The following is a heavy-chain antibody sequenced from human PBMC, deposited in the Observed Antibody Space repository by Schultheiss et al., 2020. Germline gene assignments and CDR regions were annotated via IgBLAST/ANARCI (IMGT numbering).Heavy chain of an antibody. CDR3: ARVMSGMDV. CDR1: GYTFTSYG. CDR2: ISAYNGNT. D-gene: IGHD3-16*01. V-gene: IGHV1-18*01. J-gene: IGHJ6*02. Sequence: ASVKVSCKASGYTFTSYGISWVRQAPGQGLEWMGWISAYNGNTNYAQKFQGRVTITRDTSASTAYMELSSLRSEDTAVYYCARVMSGMDVWGQGNTGTVSS.